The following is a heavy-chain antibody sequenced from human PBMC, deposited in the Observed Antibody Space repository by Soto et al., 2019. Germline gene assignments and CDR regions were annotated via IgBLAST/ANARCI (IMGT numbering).Heavy chain of an antibody. CDR1: GYTFTSYG. V-gene: IGHV1-18*01. CDR3: ARDRAYYYDSSGYYYGSRGNFDY. CDR2: ISAYNGNT. J-gene: IGHJ4*02. Sequence: GASVKVSCKASGYTFTSYGISWVRQAPGQGLEWMGWISAYNGNTNYAQKLQGRVTMTTDTSTSTAYLVLMSLRSDDTSVYYCARDRAYYYDSSGYYYGSRGNFDYWGQGTLVTVSS. D-gene: IGHD3-22*01.